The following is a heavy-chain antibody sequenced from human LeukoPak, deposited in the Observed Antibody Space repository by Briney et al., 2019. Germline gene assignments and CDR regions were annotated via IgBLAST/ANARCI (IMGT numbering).Heavy chain of an antibody. CDR3: ARERRGYSGYDSPYCGGDCYSWWFDP. Sequence: ASVKVSCKASGYTFTGYYMHWVRQAPGQGLEWMGWISAYNGNTNYAQKFQGRVTMTRDTSTSTVYMELSSLRSEDTAVYYCARERRGYSGYDSPYCGGDCYSWWFDPWGQGTLVTVSS. J-gene: IGHJ5*02. V-gene: IGHV1-2*02. CDR1: GYTFTGYY. D-gene: IGHD2-21*01. CDR2: ISAYNGNT.